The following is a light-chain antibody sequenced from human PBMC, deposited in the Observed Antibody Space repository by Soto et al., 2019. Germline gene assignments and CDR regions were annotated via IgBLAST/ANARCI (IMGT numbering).Light chain of an antibody. CDR1: SSDVGDYNY. Sequence: QSALTQPASVSGSPGQSITISCTGTSSDVGDYNYVSWYQQHPGKAPKHMIYDVSNRPSGGSTRFSGSKSGNTASLTISGLQAEDEADYYCTSYTSSSTYVFGTGTKLTVL. CDR2: DVS. V-gene: IGLV2-14*01. CDR3: TSYTSSSTYV. J-gene: IGLJ1*01.